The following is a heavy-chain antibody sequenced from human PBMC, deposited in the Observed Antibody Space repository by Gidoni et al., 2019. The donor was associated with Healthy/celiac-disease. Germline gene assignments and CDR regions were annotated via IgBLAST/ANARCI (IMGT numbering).Heavy chain of an antibody. D-gene: IGHD3-16*02. CDR2: ISGSGGST. V-gene: IGHV3-23*01. CDR1: GFTFSSYA. CDR3: AKVSAFYDYVWGSYRYDFPFDY. J-gene: IGHJ4*02. Sequence: EVQLLESGGGLVQPGGSLRLSCAASGFTFSSYAMSWVRQAPGKGLEWVSAISGSGGSTYYADSVKGRFTISRDNSKNTLYLQMNSLRAEDTAVYYCAKVSAFYDYVWGSYRYDFPFDYWGQGTLVTVSS.